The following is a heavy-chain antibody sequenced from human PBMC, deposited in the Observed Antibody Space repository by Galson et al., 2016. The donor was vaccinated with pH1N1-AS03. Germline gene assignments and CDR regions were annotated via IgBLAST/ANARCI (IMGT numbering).Heavy chain of an antibody. D-gene: IGHD3-10*01. CDR3: TRESSGLGRGLDY. J-gene: IGHJ4*02. V-gene: IGHV4-4*07. CDR2: MDPTGRR. CDR1: GVSLSGYF. Sequence: ETLSLTCTVSGVSLSGYFWTWIRQPAGKGLEWIGRMDPTGRRNYKSSLESRVSMSVDTSKNEISLRLTSVTAADTAVYYCTRESSGLGRGLDYWGQGTLVTVSS.